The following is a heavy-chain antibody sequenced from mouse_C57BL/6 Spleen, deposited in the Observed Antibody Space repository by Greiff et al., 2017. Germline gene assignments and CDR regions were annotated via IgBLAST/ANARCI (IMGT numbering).Heavy chain of an antibody. D-gene: IGHD3-3*01. CDR1: GFSLTSYG. V-gene: IGHV2-6-1*01. CDR2: IWSDGST. CDR3: AGHREDEGFAY. Sequence: QVQLKESGPGLVAPSPSLSITCTVSGFSLTSYGVHWVRQPPGKGLEWLVVIWSDGSTTNNSALKSRLSISKDNSNSQVFLKINSLHTDATAMYCCAGHREDEGFAYWGQGTLVTVSA. J-gene: IGHJ3*01.